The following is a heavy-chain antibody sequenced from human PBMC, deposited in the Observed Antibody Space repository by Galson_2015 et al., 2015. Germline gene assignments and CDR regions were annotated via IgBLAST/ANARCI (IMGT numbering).Heavy chain of an antibody. CDR2: INPNSGGT. J-gene: IGHJ4*02. CDR1: GYTFTGYY. D-gene: IGHD6-13*01. Sequence: SVKVSCKASGYTFTGYYMHWVRQAPGQGLEWMGRINPNSGGTNYAQKFQGRVTMTRDTSISTAYMELSRLRSDDTVVYYCARGDSSSWYLDYWGQGTLVTVSS. V-gene: IGHV1-2*05. CDR3: ARGDSSSWYLDY.